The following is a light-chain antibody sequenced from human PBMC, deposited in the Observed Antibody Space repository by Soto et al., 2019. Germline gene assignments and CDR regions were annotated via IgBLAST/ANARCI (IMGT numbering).Light chain of an antibody. CDR1: QGISSY. Sequence: AIRMTQSPSSFSASTGDRVTITCRASQGISSYLAWYQQKPGKAPKLLIYAASTLQSGVPSRFSGSGSGTDFTLTISCLQSEDFATDYCQQYYSYPPTFGQGTKVAIK. J-gene: IGKJ1*01. CDR3: QQYYSYPPT. CDR2: AAS. V-gene: IGKV1-8*01.